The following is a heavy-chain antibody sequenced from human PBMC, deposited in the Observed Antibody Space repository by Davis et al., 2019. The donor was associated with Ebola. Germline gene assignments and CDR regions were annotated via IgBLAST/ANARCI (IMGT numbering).Heavy chain of an antibody. V-gene: IGHV3-21*01. CDR2: ISSSSSYI. CDR3: ASDLDYYDSSGYSWYFDL. Sequence: GGSLRLSCAASGFTFSSYSMNWVRQAPGKGLEWVSSISSSSSYIYYADSVKGRFTISRDNAKNSLYLQMNSLRAEDTAVYYCASDLDYYDSSGYSWYFDLWGRGTLVTVSS. CDR1: GFTFSSYS. D-gene: IGHD3-22*01. J-gene: IGHJ2*01.